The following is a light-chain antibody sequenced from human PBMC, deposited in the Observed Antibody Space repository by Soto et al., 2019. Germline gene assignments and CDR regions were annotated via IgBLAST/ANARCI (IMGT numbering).Light chain of an antibody. CDR3: QEYKTWT. J-gene: IGKJ1*01. CDR1: QSVSTW. Sequence: DIQMTQSPSTLCASVGDTVTITCRASQSVSTWLAWYQQTPGKAPKLLMYDASTLESGAPARFSGSGSGTEFTLTISSLQPEDFATYHCQEYKTWTFGQGTKVDIK. V-gene: IGKV1-5*01. CDR2: DAS.